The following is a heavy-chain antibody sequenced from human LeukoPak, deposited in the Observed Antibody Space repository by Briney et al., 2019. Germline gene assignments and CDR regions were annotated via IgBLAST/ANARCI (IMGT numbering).Heavy chain of an antibody. D-gene: IGHD3-22*01. J-gene: IGHJ5*02. Sequence: SVKVSCKASGGTFTSYAISWVRQAPGQGREWMGGIIPIFGTANCAQKFQGRVTITADESTSTAYMELSSLRSEDTAVYYCARGSYYDSSGYDWFDPWGQGTLVTVSS. CDR1: GGTFTSYA. CDR3: ARGSYYDSSGYDWFDP. V-gene: IGHV1-69*13. CDR2: IIPIFGTA.